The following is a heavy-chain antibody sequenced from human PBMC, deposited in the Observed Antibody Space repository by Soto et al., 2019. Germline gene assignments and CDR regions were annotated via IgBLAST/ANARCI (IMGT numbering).Heavy chain of an antibody. J-gene: IGHJ4*02. V-gene: IGHV2-5*01. CDR3: ARRPPYSNYLDY. Sequence: QITLKESGPTLVKPTQTLTLTCTFSGLSLTTSGVGVGWIRQPPGKALEWLALIYWNDDKRYSPSLRTRLAIAKDTSESQVVLTMTNMNPVDTATYFCARRPPYSNYLDYWGQGALVTVSS. CDR2: IYWNDDK. CDR1: GLSLTTSGVG. D-gene: IGHD4-4*01.